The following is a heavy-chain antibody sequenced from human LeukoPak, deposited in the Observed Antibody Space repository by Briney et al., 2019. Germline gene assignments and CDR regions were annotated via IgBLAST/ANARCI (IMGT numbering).Heavy chain of an antibody. CDR1: GFTFDDYA. Sequence: GGSLRLSCAASGFTFDDYAMHWVRQAPGKGLEWVSGISWNSGSIGYADSVKGRFTTSRDNAKNSLYLQMNSLRAEDTALYYSAKDPPLFPPNPAVAGLERYYFDHWGQGTLVTVSS. V-gene: IGHV3-9*01. CDR3: AKDPPLFPPNPAVAGLERYYFDH. CDR2: ISWNSGSI. J-gene: IGHJ4*02. D-gene: IGHD6-19*01.